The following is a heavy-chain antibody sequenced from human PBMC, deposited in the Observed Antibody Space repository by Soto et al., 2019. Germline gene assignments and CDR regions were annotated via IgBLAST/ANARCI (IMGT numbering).Heavy chain of an antibody. CDR1: GFTFSSYS. J-gene: IGHJ4*02. V-gene: IGHV3-21*01. D-gene: IGHD2-21*01. Sequence: GSLRLSCAASGFTFSSYSMNWVRQAPGKGLEWVSSISSSSSYIYYADSVKGRFTISRDNAKNSLYLQMNSLRAEDTAVYYCALPSGAYCGGDCWGQGTLVTVSS. CDR2: ISSSSSYI. CDR3: ALPSGAYCGGDC.